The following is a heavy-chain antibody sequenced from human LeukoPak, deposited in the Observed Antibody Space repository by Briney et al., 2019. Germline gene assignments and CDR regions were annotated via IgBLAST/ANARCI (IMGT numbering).Heavy chain of an antibody. D-gene: IGHD5-24*01. J-gene: IGHJ4*02. V-gene: IGHV3-30*02. CDR1: GFTFSSYG. CDR2: ISHDGLEE. CDR3: AKVKGWLQLALLDY. Sequence: GGSLRLSCAASGFTFSSYGFHWVRQAPGKGLECVAFISHDGLEEKIADSVKGRFTISRDNSKNTLYLQMNSLRAEDTAVYYCAKVKGWLQLALLDYWGQGTLVTVSS.